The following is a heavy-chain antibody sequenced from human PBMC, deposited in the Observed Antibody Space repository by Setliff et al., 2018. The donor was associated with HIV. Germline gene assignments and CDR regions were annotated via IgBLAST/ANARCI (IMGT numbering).Heavy chain of an antibody. D-gene: IGHD7-27*01. CDR2: IYYGGST. V-gene: IGHV4-39*01. CDR3: ARALAVTHWGYFDY. CDR1: GASISSSSYY. Sequence: SETLSLTCSVSGASISSSSYYWGWLRQPPGKGLEWIGTIYYGGSTYYDESLKSRATISLDTSKNQFSLKLKSVTATDTAVYYCARALAVTHWGYFDYWGQGTLVTVSS. J-gene: IGHJ4*02.